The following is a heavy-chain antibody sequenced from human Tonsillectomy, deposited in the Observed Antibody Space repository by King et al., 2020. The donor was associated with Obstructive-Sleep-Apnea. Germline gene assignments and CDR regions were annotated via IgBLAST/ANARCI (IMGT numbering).Heavy chain of an antibody. Sequence: VQLVESGGGLVKPGGSLRLSCAASGFIFSDYYMSWIRQAPGKGLEWVSYISSSGSTIYYADSVKCRFTISRDNAKNSLYLQMNSLRAEDTAVYYCAREDPYSSRPFDYWGQGTLVTVSS. V-gene: IGHV3-11*01. D-gene: IGHD6-13*01. J-gene: IGHJ4*02. CDR3: AREDPYSSRPFDY. CDR2: ISSSGSTI. CDR1: GFIFSDYY.